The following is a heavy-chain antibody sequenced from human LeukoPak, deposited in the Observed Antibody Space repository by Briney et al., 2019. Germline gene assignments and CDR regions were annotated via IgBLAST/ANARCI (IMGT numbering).Heavy chain of an antibody. CDR3: ARDRGILGY. Sequence: PGGSLRLSCVASGFTFSSYEMNWVRQAPGKGLEWVSYISSSGSTMYYADSVKGRFTISRDNAKNSLYLQMNSLRAEDTAVYYCARDRGILGYWGQGTLVTVSS. D-gene: IGHD3-16*01. J-gene: IGHJ4*02. V-gene: IGHV3-48*03. CDR2: ISSSGSTM. CDR1: GFTFSSYE.